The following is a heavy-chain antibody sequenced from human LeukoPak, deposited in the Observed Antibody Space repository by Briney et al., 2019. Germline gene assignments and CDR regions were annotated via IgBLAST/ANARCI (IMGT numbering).Heavy chain of an antibody. J-gene: IGHJ4*02. CDR1: GFTFSSHT. D-gene: IGHD5-24*01. CDR2: ISYDGSNK. Sequence: PGRSLRLSCAASGFTFSSHTMHWVRQAPGKGLEWVAVISYDGSNKYYADSVKGRFTISRDNSKNTLYLQMNSLGAEDTAVYYCARELGDGYNNGTFDYWGQGTLVIVSS. CDR3: ARELGDGYNNGTFDY. V-gene: IGHV3-30-3*01.